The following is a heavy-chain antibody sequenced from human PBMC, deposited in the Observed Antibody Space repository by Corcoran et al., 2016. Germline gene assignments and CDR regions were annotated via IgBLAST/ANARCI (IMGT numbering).Heavy chain of an antibody. CDR1: GYTFTGYY. CDR2: INPNSGGT. J-gene: IGHJ5*02. CDR3: ARDYPHYYDSSGQRFDP. V-gene: IGHV1-2*02. Sequence: QVQLVQSGAEVKKPGASVKVSCKASGYTFTGYYMHWVRQAPGQGLEWMGWINPNSGGTNYAQKFQGRVTMTRDTSISTAYMELSRLRSDDTAVYYCARDYPHYYDSSGQRFDPWGQGTLVTVSS. D-gene: IGHD3-22*01.